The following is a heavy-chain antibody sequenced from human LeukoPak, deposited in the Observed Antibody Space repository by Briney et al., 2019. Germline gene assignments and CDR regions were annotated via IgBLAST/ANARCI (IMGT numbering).Heavy chain of an antibody. CDR1: GFTFSSYA. CDR3: ARTDWHPYYYYGMDV. V-gene: IGHV3-66*01. Sequence: GGSLRLSCAASGFTFSSYAMSWVRQAPGKGLEWVSVIYSGGSTYYADSVKGRFTISRDNSKNTLYLQMNSLRAEDTAVYYCARTDWHPYYYYGMDVWGQGTTVTVSS. D-gene: IGHD3/OR15-3a*01. CDR2: IYSGGST. J-gene: IGHJ6*02.